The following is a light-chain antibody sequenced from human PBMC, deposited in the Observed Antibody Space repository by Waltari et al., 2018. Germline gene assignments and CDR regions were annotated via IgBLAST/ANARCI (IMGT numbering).Light chain of an antibody. CDR2: EVS. V-gene: IGLV2-8*01. CDR1: SSDVGGYNY. Sequence: QSALTQPPSASGSPGQSVTISCTGTSSDVGGYNYVSLYQQHPGKAPKLMIYEVSKRPSGVPDRFSGSKSGNTASLTCSGLQAEDEADYYCSSYAGSNNWVFGGGTKLTVL. J-gene: IGLJ3*02. CDR3: SSYAGSNNWV.